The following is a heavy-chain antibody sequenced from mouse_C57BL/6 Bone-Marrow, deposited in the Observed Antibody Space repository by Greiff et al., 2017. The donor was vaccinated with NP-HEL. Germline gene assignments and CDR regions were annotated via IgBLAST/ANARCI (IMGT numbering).Heavy chain of an antibody. CDR3: ARFRWDRGYYFDY. V-gene: IGHV3-6*01. CDR2: ISYDGSN. CDR1: GYSITSGYY. D-gene: IGHD4-1*01. J-gene: IGHJ2*01. Sequence: EVKLEESGPGLVKPSQSLSLTCSVTGYSITSGYYWNWIRQFPGNKLEWMGYISYDGSNNYNPSLKNRISITRDTSKNQFFLKLNSVTTEDTATXYGARFRWDRGYYFDYWGQGTTLTVSS.